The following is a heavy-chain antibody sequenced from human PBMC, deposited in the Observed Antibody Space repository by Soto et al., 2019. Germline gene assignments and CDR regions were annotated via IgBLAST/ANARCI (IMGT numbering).Heavy chain of an antibody. CDR1: GFSFYGYG. V-gene: IGHV3-33*01. CDR2: IGHDGTYR. J-gene: IGHJ5*01. CDR3: VRDLQTGKYFDS. D-gene: IGHD3-10*01. Sequence: QVQLVQSGGGVVQPGGSLGLSCVASGFSFYGYGMHWVRQAPGKGLEWLAVIGHDGTYRRYADSVKDRFTVSRDNSKKTLYLQLNSLRGEDTAVYFCVRDLQTGKYFDSCGQGSLVIVSS.